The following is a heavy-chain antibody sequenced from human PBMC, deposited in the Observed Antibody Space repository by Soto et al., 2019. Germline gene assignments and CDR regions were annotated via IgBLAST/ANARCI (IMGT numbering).Heavy chain of an antibody. CDR2: INEHGSET. J-gene: IGHJ4*02. CDR3: ATHSRLKKDY. CDR1: ELTFRNEW. V-gene: IGHV3-7*02. D-gene: IGHD2-21*01. Sequence: EVQLVQSGGDLVQPGGSLRLSCVVSELTFRNEWMTWVRQAPGKGLEWVANINEHGSETYYVDSVKGRFIISRDNAKNSLFLQMNSLRSEDTAVYYCATHSRLKKDYWGQGTLVTVSS.